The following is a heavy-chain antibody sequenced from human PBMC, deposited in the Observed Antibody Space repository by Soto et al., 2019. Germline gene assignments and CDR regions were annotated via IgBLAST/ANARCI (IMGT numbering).Heavy chain of an antibody. V-gene: IGHV1-69*13. D-gene: IGHD2-15*01. CDR2: IIPIFGTA. CDR3: ARGLPLQYRYCSGGSCPNHYFYYYGMDV. J-gene: IGHJ6*02. Sequence: GASVKVSCKASGGTFSSYAISWVRQAPGQGLEWMGGIIPIFGTANYAQKFQGRVTITADESTSTAYMELSSLRSEDTAVYYCARGLPLQYRYCSGGSCPNHYFYYYGMDVWGQGTTVTVSS. CDR1: GGTFSSYA.